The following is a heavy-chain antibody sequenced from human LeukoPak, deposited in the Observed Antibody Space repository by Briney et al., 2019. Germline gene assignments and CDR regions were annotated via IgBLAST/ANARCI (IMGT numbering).Heavy chain of an antibody. CDR3: ARDPTPPYGSGSHWFDP. CDR1: GFTFSTYW. CDR2: IKQDGSEK. D-gene: IGHD3-10*01. Sequence: QTGGSLRLSCAASGFTFSTYWMSWVRQAPGKGLERVAKIKQDGSEKYYVDSVKGRFTISRDNAKNTLYLQMSSLRAEDTAVFYCARDPTPPYGSGSHWFDPWGQGTLVTVSS. J-gene: IGHJ5*02. V-gene: IGHV3-7*01.